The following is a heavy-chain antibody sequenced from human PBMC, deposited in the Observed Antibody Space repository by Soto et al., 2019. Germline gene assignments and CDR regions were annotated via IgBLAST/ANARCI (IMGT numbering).Heavy chain of an antibody. V-gene: IGHV3-33*01. J-gene: IGHJ1*01. CDR3: ARAPIVYCSGGSCDGEYFQN. CDR2: IWFDGSYK. CDR1: GFTFTDYG. D-gene: IGHD2-15*01. Sequence: QVQLVESGGGVVQPGRSLRLSCTTSGFTFTDYGMHWVRQAPGTGLEWVAVIWFDGSYKYYADSVKGRFTISRDISKTTLYLQMNSLRAEDTAVYYCARAPIVYCSGGSCDGEYFQNWGQGTLGTVSS.